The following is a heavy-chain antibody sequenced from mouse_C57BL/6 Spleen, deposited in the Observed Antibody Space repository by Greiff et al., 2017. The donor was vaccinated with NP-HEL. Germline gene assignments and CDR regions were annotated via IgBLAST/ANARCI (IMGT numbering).Heavy chain of an antibody. CDR2: IDPETGGT. CDR3: TRKSLYAMDY. D-gene: IGHD6-1*01. CDR1: GYTFTDYE. J-gene: IGHJ4*01. Sequence: QVQLQQPGAELVRPGASVTLSCKASGYTFTDYEMHWVKQTPVHGLEWIGAIDPETGGTAYNQKFKGKAILTADKSSSTAYMELRSLTSEDSADYYCTRKSLYAMDYWGQGTSVTVSS. V-gene: IGHV1-15*01.